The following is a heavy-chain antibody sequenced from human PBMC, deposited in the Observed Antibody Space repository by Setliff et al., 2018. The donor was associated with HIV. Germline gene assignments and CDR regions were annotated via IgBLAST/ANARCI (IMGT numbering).Heavy chain of an antibody. V-gene: IGHV4-61*01. CDR1: GDSVSSASYY. Sequence: SETLSLTCTVSGDSVSSASYYWSWTRQPPGKGLEWIGYIYYSGTTKYNPSLKSRVTISVDTSKNQFSLKLSSVTAADTAVYYCASEAWTSYRSSSGYYYYYMDVWGKGTTVTVSS. CDR3: ASEAWTSYRSSSGYYYYYMDV. D-gene: IGHD6-6*01. J-gene: IGHJ6*03. CDR2: IYYSGTT.